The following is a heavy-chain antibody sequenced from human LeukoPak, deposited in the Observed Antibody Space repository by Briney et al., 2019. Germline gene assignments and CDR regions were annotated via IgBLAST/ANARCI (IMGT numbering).Heavy chain of an antibody. J-gene: IGHJ6*02. CDR1: GYTFTSYD. CDR3: ARDIVVVPAAMPGYYGMDV. V-gene: IGHV1-69*04. D-gene: IGHD2-2*01. CDR2: IIPILGIA. Sequence: SVKVSCKASGYTFTSYDINWVRQAPGQGLEWMGRIIPILGIANYAQKFQGRVTITADKSTSTAYMELSSLRSEDTAVYYCARDIVVVPAAMPGYYGMDVWGQGTTVTVSS.